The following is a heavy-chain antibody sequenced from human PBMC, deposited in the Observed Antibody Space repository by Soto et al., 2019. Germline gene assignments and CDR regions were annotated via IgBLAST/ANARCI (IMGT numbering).Heavy chain of an antibody. J-gene: IGHJ4*02. Sequence: GESLKISSKGSGSIFTTYCTAWVRQLPGQGLDFMGLIYPGDFDTRHNPSFQGHVTISVARSIRTAYLQWNSVKAPDTAKYYCARGYNSGLSIPPYYFDLWGQGTLVTVSS. CDR1: GSIFTTYC. CDR3: ARGYNSGLSIPPYYFDL. CDR2: IYPGDFDT. D-gene: IGHD6-19*01. V-gene: IGHV5-51*01.